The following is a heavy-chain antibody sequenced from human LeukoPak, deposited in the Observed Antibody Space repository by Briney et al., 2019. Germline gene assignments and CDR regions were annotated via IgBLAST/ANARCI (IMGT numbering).Heavy chain of an antibody. Sequence: SSETLSLTCTVSGGSISSYYWSWIRQPPGKGLEWIGYIYYSGSTNYNPSLKSRVTISVDTSKNQFSLKLSPVTAADTAVYYCARGGDYGSDFDYWGQGTLVTVSS. J-gene: IGHJ4*02. D-gene: IGHD4-17*01. V-gene: IGHV4-59*01. CDR1: GGSISSYY. CDR3: ARGGDYGSDFDY. CDR2: IYYSGST.